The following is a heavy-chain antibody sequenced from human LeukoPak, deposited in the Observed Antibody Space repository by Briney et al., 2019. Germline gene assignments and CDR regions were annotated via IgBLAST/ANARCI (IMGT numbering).Heavy chain of an antibody. V-gene: IGHV6-1*01. CDR2: TYYRSKWYN. J-gene: IGHJ1*01. Sequence: SQTLSLTCAISGDSVSSNSAAWNWIRQSPSRGLEWLGRTYYRSKWYNDYAVSVKSRVTINPDTSKNQFSLQLNSVTPEDTAVYFCASSPIYSHSSPLQHWGQGTLVTVSS. CDR1: GDSVSSNSAA. CDR3: ASSPIYSHSSPLQH. D-gene: IGHD6-13*01.